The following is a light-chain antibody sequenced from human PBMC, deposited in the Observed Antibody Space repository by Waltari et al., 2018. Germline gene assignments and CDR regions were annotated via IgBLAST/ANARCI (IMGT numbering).Light chain of an antibody. CDR2: AAS. CDR1: QDIGID. V-gene: IGKV1-27*01. CDR3: QKYNRVPQP. Sequence: DIQMTQSPSSLSASVGDRVIITCRASQDIGIDVAWYQQKPGQVPQVLIYAASTLHSGVPSRFSGSGSGTDFSLTISGLQPEDFATYYCQKYNRVPQPFGGGTKVELK. J-gene: IGKJ4*01.